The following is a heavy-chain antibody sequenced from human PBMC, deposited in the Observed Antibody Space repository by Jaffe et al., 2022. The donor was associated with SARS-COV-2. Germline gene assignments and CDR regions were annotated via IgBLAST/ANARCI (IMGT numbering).Heavy chain of an antibody. D-gene: IGHD4-17*01. CDR3: ARRGGDYVRGALNI. J-gene: IGHJ3*02. CDR1: GYSFTTYW. Sequence: EVHLEQSRVEVKKPGESLKISCEGSGYSFTTYWIAWVRQMPGKGLEWMGIIYPGDSDTRYSPSFQGRVTISADKSISTAYLQWSSLKASDTAMYYCARRGGDYVRGALNIWGQGTMVTVSA. V-gene: IGHV5-51*01. CDR2: IYPGDSDT.